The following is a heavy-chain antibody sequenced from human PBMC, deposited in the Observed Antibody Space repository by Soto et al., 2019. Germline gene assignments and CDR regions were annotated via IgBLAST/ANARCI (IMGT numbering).Heavy chain of an antibody. CDR2: ISSSSSYI. Sequence: PWGSLRLSCAASGFTFSSYSMNWVRQAPGKGLEWVSSISSSSSYIYYADSVKGRFTISRDNAKNSLYLQMNSLRAEDTAVYYCARVSGSSQFDYWGQGTLVTVSS. V-gene: IGHV3-21*01. CDR1: GFTFSSYS. D-gene: IGHD6-13*01. J-gene: IGHJ4*02. CDR3: ARVSGSSQFDY.